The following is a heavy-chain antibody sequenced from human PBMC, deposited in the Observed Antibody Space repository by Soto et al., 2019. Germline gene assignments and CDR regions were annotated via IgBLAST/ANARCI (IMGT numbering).Heavy chain of an antibody. CDR3: ARRLILWFGELSRRGGYYYYMDV. D-gene: IGHD3-10*01. J-gene: IGHJ6*03. V-gene: IGHV4-34*01. CDR2: INDSGNI. Sequence: QVQLQQWGAGLLKPSETLSLTCAVYGGSFSGYQWSWIRQTPGKGLEWIGEINDSGNINYNPSLKSRVTILLDTPKKQISLKLSSVTAADSAVYYCARRLILWFGELSRRGGYYYYMDVWGKGNTVTVSS. CDR1: GGSFSGYQ.